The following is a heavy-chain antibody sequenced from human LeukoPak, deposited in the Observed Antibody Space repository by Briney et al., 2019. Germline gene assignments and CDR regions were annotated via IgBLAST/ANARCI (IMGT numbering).Heavy chain of an antibody. J-gene: IGHJ4*02. D-gene: IGHD1-1*01. V-gene: IGHV4-61*02. CDR2: IYTTGRT. Sequence: SQTLSLTCTVSGGSLSSGSYYWSWIRQPAGKGLEWIGRIYTTGRTIYNPSLKSQVTISINTSNNQFSLKLTSVAATDTAMYYCARESLEFRFFDFWGQGALVTVSS. CDR3: ARESLEFRFFDF. CDR1: GGSLSSGSYY.